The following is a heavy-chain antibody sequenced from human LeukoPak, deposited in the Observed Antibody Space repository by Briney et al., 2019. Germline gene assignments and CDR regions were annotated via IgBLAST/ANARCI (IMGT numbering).Heavy chain of an antibody. D-gene: IGHD6-13*01. CDR3: ATDRGAAAGCIDY. CDR2: ISGSGGST. Sequence: PGGSLRLSCAASGFTCSSYAMSWVRQVPGKGLEWVSAISGSGGSTYYADSAKGRFAISRDNSKNTLYLQMNSLRAEDTAVYYCATDRGAAAGCIDYWGQGTLVTVSS. V-gene: IGHV3-23*01. CDR1: GFTCSSYA. J-gene: IGHJ4*02.